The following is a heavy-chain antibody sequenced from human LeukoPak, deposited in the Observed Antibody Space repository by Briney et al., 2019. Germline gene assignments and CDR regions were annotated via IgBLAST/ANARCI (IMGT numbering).Heavy chain of an antibody. CDR1: GFTFSSYA. D-gene: IGHD6-19*01. Sequence: GGSLRLSCAASGFTFSSYAMSWVRQAPGKGLEWVSAISGSGGSTYYADSVKGRFTVSRDNSKNTLFLQMNSLRAEDTAVYYCAKDSLVGGWLVGYSFDSWGQGTLVTVSS. V-gene: IGHV3-23*01. J-gene: IGHJ4*02. CDR2: ISGSGGST. CDR3: AKDSLVGGWLVGYSFDS.